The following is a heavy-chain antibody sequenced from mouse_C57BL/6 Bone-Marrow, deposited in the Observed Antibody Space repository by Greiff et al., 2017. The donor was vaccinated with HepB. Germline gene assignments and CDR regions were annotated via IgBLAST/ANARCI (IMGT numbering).Heavy chain of an antibody. CDR2: IWRGGST. Sequence: LQQSGPGLVQPSQSLSITCTVSGFSLTSYGVHWVRQSPGKGLEWLGVIWRGGSTDYNAAFMSRLSITKDNSKSQVFFKMNSLQADDTAIYYCAKKGFITTVVPYWYFDVWGTGTTVTVSS. V-gene: IGHV2-5*01. CDR1: GFSLTSYG. D-gene: IGHD1-1*01. J-gene: IGHJ1*03. CDR3: AKKGFITTVVPYWYFDV.